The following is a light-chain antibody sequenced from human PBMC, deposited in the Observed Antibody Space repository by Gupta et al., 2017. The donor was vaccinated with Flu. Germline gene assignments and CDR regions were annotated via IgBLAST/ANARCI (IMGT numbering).Light chain of an antibody. CDR1: QSIDNK. J-gene: IGKJ1*01. CDR2: GAS. CDR3: KQYNDWPRT. Sequence: EIVMTQSPGTLSVSPGERATLSCRASQSIDNKLAWYQQKPGQPTRLLIDGASTRATGVPARFSGSGSGTEFTLTIRSLQSEDFALYYCKQYNDWPRTFGQGTKVQIQ. V-gene: IGKV3-15*01.